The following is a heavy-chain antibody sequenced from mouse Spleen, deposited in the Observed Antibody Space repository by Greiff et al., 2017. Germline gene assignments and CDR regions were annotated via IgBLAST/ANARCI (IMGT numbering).Heavy chain of an antibody. D-gene: IGHD4-1*01. CDR1: GFTFSDYG. J-gene: IGHJ4*01. Sequence: EVMLVESGGGLVKPGGSLKLSCAASGFTFSDYGMHWVRQAPEKGLEWVAYISSGSSTIYYADTVKGRFTISRDNAKNTLFLQMTSLRSEDTAMYYCARGLGLDAMDYWGQGTSVTVSS. CDR3: ARGLGLDAMDY. CDR2: ISSGSSTI. V-gene: IGHV5-17*01.